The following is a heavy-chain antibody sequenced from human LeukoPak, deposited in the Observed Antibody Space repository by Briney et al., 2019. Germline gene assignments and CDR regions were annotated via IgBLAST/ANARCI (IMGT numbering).Heavy chain of an antibody. V-gene: IGHV4/OR15-8*02. D-gene: IGHD3-3*01. Sequence: SETLSLTCVVSGGSIDDNYLWTWVRQPPGKGLDWIGEISHTEGAKYCPSLEGQVSISMDRSKNLFSLMLRSVTAADTAVYFCARHYDFSSPYNNWGQGILVTVSS. CDR1: GGSIDDNYL. CDR3: ARHYDFSSPYNN. CDR2: ISHTEGA. J-gene: IGHJ4*02.